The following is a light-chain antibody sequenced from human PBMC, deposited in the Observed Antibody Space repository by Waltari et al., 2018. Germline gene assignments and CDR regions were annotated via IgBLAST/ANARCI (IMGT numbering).Light chain of an antibody. V-gene: IGLV2-11*01. Sequence: QSALTQPRSVSGSPGQSVTISCTGTSSDDGGYNYVSWYQQNPGKAPKLMIYDVSKRPSGVPDRFSGSKSGNTASLTISGLQAEDEADYYCCSYAGSYTYVFGTGTKVTVL. CDR2: DVS. CDR3: CSYAGSYTYV. CDR1: SSDDGGYNY. J-gene: IGLJ1*01.